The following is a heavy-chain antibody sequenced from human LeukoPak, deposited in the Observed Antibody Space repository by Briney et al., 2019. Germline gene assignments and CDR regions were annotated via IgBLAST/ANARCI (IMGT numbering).Heavy chain of an antibody. CDR3: ARDRSSGWYGGGYDY. V-gene: IGHV1-69*05. CDR1: GGTFSSYA. J-gene: IGHJ4*02. CDR2: IIPIFGTA. Sequence: SSVKVSCKASGGTFSSYAISLVRQAPGQGLEWMGRIIPIFGTANYAQKFQGRVTITTDESTSTAYMELSSLRSEDTAVYYCARDRSSGWYGGGYDYWGQGTLVTVSS. D-gene: IGHD6-19*01.